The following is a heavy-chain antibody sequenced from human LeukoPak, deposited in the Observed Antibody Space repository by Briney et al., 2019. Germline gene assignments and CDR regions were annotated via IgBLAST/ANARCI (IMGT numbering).Heavy chain of an antibody. Sequence: SETLSLTCTVSHYSISSNYYWGWIRQPPGKGLEWIGSIYHSGSTYYNPSLKSRVTISVDTSKNHFSLKVTSVTAADTAVYYCARVGPTDDYGDSHDAFDIWGQGTLVAVSS. CDR2: IYHSGST. V-gene: IGHV4-38-2*02. CDR3: ARVGPTDDYGDSHDAFDI. J-gene: IGHJ3*02. D-gene: IGHD4-17*01. CDR1: HYSISSNYY.